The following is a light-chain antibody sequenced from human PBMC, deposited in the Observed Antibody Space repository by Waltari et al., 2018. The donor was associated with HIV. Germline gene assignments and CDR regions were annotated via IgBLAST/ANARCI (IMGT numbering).Light chain of an antibody. V-gene: IGKV3-20*01. CDR1: QSVSSSY. CDR2: GAS. J-gene: IGKJ2*03. Sequence: EIVLTQSPGTLSLSPGERATLSCRASQSVSSSYLAWYQQKPGQAPRLLIYGASSRATGIPDRFSGSGSGTDFTLTISRLEPEDFAVYYCQQYGSSPPRYSFGQGTKLEIK. CDR3: QQYGSSPPRYS.